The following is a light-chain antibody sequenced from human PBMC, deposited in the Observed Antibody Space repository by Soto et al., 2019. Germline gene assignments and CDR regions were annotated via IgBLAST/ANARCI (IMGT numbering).Light chain of an antibody. V-gene: IGLV2-23*02. CDR2: EVN. J-gene: IGLJ1*01. Sequence: QSALTQPASVSGSPGQSITISCTGTSSDIGSYNLVSWYQHHPGKAPKLIIFEVNNWPPGVSYRFSGSKSGNTASLTISGLQTEDEADYYCCSFAGGDTWVFGSGTKVTVL. CDR3: CSFAGGDTWV. CDR1: SSDIGSYNL.